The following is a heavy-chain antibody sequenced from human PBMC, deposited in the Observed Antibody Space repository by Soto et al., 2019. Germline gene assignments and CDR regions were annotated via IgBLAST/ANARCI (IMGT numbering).Heavy chain of an antibody. J-gene: IGHJ4*02. CDR1: GGSISFYY. Sequence: PSETLSLTCSFSGGSISFYYWSWIRQSPGKGLEWLGYIYYSGSSNYSPSLKSRLTISLDTPKNQFSLNLTSVTAADTAVYYCAAGIAVAGVYDYWGQGTPVTVSS. CDR3: AAGIAVAGVYDY. CDR2: IYYSGSS. D-gene: IGHD6-19*01. V-gene: IGHV4-59*01.